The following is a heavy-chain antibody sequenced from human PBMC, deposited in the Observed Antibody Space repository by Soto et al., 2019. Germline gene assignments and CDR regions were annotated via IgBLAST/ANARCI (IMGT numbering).Heavy chain of an antibody. CDR3: ARIPRAEVAGRAHAFHI. CDR2: IIPIFGTA. D-gene: IGHD6-19*01. J-gene: IGHJ3*02. V-gene: IGHV1-69*13. CDR1: GGTFSSYA. Sequence: GASVKVSCKASGGTFSSYAISWVRQAPGQGLEWMGGIIPIFGTANYAQKFQGRVTITADESTSTAYMELSSLRSEDTAVYYCARIPRAEVAGRAHAFHIWGQGTMVTV.